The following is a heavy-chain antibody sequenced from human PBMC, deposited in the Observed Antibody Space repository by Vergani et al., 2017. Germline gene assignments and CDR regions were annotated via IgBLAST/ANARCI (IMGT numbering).Heavy chain of an antibody. Sequence: EVQLLESGGGLVQPGGSLRLSCAASGFTFSSYAMSWVRPAPGKGLEWVSVIYSGGSSTYYADSVKGRFTISRDNSKNTLYLQMNSLRAEDTAVYYCAKDASTVTTTPYFDYWGQGTLVTVSS. J-gene: IGHJ4*02. CDR2: IYSGGSST. V-gene: IGHV3-23*03. CDR1: GFTFSSYA. CDR3: AKDASTVTTTPYFDY. D-gene: IGHD4-17*01.